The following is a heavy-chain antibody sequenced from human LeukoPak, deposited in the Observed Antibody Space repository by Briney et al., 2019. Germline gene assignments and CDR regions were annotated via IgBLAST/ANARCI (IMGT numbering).Heavy chain of an antibody. Sequence: GGSLRLSCAASGFTFSSSAMSWVRQAPGKGLEWVSAISNNGGYTYYADSVQGRFTISRDNSKSTLCLQMNSLRAEDTAVYYRAKDRVEVWGQGTTVTVSS. J-gene: IGHJ6*02. V-gene: IGHV3-23*01. D-gene: IGHD3-10*01. CDR1: GFTFSSSA. CDR3: AKDRVEV. CDR2: ISNNGGYT.